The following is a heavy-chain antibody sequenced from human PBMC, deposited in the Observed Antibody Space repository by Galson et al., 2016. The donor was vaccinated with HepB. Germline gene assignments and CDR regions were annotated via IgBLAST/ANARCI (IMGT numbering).Heavy chain of an antibody. CDR2: IFPGDSDT. V-gene: IGHV5-51*01. D-gene: IGHD2-21*02. Sequence: QSGAEVKEAGDSLRISCETFGSSFTSLWIAWVRQRPGKGLEWMGTIFPGDSDTKYSPSFRGQVIISADESTSTLYLQWSSLRASDTAIYYCARRGRDGGSDCWGQGTQVSVSS. J-gene: IGHJ4*02. CDR3: ARRGRDGGSDC. CDR1: GSSFTSLW.